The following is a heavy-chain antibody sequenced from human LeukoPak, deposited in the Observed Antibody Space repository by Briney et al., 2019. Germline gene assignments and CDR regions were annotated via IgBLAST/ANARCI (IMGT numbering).Heavy chain of an antibody. CDR2: IYYSGST. J-gene: IGHJ4*02. D-gene: IGHD5-12*01. CDR3: ARVRGYLSSYYFDY. CDR1: GGSITSGPYS. V-gene: IGHV4-30-2*01. Sequence: SETLSLTCAVAGGSITSGPYSWSWIRQPPGKGLEWIGFIYYSGSTYYNPSLKSRVTISVDRSKNQFSLRLSSVTAADTAVYYCARVRGYLSSYYFDYWGQGTLVTVSS.